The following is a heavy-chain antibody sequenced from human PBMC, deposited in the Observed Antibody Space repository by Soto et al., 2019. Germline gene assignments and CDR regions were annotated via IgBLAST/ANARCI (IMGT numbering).Heavy chain of an antibody. J-gene: IGHJ4*02. CDR1: GFTFSTYV. CDR3: AKEGALGLYYFDY. V-gene: IGHV3-23*01. CDR2: IGGGGSST. Sequence: GSLRLSCAASGFTFSTYVMSWVRQAPGKGPEWVSTIGGGGSSTYYADSVKGRFTISRDNSKNTLYLQMNSLRPEDTAVYYCAKEGALGLYYFDYWGQGPLVTVSS. D-gene: IGHD3-10*01.